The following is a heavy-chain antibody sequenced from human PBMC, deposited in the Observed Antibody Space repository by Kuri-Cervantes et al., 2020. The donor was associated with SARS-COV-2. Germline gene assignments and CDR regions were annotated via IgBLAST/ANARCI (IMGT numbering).Heavy chain of an antibody. J-gene: IGHJ4*02. CDR2: IYYSGST. CDR3: ARASHCTGGSCYSIPFDS. D-gene: IGHD2-15*01. CDR1: GGSISSYY. V-gene: IGHV4-59*01. Sequence: SETLSLTCTVSGGSISSYYWSWIRQPPGKGLEWIGYIYYSGSTNYNPSLESRVTISVDTSKNQFSLKLNSVTAADTAVYYCARASHCTGGSCYSIPFDSWGQGTLVTVSS.